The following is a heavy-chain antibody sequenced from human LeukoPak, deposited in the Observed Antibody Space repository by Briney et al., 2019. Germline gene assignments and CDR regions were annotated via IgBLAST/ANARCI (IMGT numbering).Heavy chain of an antibody. J-gene: IGHJ4*02. D-gene: IGHD6-6*01. CDR3: ARGPNSNWSGLDF. V-gene: IGHV3-74*01. CDR1: GFSFSGHW. CDR2: ISPTGSTT. Sequence: GGSLRLSCIASGFSFSGHWMHWARQLPGKGLVWVSRISPTGSTTSYADSVKGRFSVSRDNAKNTLYLQVNNLRAEDTAVYYCARGPNSNWSGLDFWGQGTLLTVSS.